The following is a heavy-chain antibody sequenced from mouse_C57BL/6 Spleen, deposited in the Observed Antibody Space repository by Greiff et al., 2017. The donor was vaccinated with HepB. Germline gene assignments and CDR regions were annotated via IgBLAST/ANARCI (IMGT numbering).Heavy chain of an antibody. V-gene: IGHV5-17*01. D-gene: IGHD2-4*01. CDR3: ARGYDYDGTVDY. J-gene: IGHJ2*01. CDR1: GFTFSDYG. CDR2: ISSGSSTI. Sequence: VQLQQSGGGLVKPGGSLKLSCAASGFTFSDYGMHWVRQAPEKGLEWVAYISSGSSTIYYADTVKGRFTISRDNAKNTLFLQMTRLRSEDTAMYYCARGYDYDGTVDYWGQGTTLTVSS.